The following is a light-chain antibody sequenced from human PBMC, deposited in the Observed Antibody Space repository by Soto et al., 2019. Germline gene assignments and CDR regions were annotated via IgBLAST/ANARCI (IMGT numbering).Light chain of an antibody. CDR2: DAS. J-gene: IGKJ5*01. CDR1: QSLSRY. Sequence: DIVLTQSPATLSLSPGERATLSCRASQSLSRYLAWYQQKPGQAPRLLIYDASNRATGIPARFSGSGSGTDFTLTIRSLEPEDFAVYYCQQRSNWPPITFGQGTRLEIK. CDR3: QQRSNWPPIT. V-gene: IGKV3-11*01.